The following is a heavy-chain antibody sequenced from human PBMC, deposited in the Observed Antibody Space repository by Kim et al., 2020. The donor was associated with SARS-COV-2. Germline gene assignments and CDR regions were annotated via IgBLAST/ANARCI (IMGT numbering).Heavy chain of an antibody. J-gene: IGHJ4*02. CDR3: AREKGTTGYPQYYFDY. D-gene: IGHD1-1*01. V-gene: IGHV3-30*01. Sequence: SVKGRFTISRDNSKNTLYLQMNSLRAEDTAVYYCAREKGTTGYPQYYFDYWGQGTLVTVSS.